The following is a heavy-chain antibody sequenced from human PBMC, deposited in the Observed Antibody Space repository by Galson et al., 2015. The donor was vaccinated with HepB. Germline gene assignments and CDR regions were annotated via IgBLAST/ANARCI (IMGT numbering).Heavy chain of an antibody. CDR2: IRYDGNNK. Sequence: SLRLSCAASAFIFSSYGMHWVRQAPGQGLEWVAFIRYDGNNKYYPDSVKGRFTISRDNSKKTLYLQMNSLRAEDTAVYYCAKDRSIAAATTTGLYLNYWGQGTLVTVSS. J-gene: IGHJ4*02. V-gene: IGHV3-30*02. CDR1: AFIFSSYG. D-gene: IGHD6-13*01. CDR3: AKDRSIAAATTTGLYLNY.